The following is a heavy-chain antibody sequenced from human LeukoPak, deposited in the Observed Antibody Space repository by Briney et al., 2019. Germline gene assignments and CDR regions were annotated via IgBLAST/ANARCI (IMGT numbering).Heavy chain of an antibody. CDR2: ISGSGGST. CDR1: GFTFSSYA. Sequence: GGSLRLSCAASGFTFSSYAMSWVRQAPGKGLEWVSAISGSGGSTYYADSVKGRFTISRDNSKNTLYLQMSSLRAEDTAVYYCAKGFRSGWYLDYFDYWGQGTLVTVSS. J-gene: IGHJ4*02. D-gene: IGHD6-19*01. V-gene: IGHV3-23*01. CDR3: AKGFRSGWYLDYFDY.